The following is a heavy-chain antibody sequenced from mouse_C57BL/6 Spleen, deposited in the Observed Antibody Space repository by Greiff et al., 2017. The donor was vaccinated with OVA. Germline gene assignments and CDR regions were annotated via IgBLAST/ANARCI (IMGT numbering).Heavy chain of an antibody. CDR3: ARHGGGGYWYFDV. CDR1: GFSLTSYG. CDR2: IWSDGST. J-gene: IGHJ1*03. V-gene: IGHV2-6-2*01. Sequence: LVAPSQSLSITCTVSGFSLTSYGVHWVRQPPGKGLEWLVVIWSDGSTTYNSAFKSRLSISKDNSKSQVFLKMNSLQTDDTAMYYCARHGGGGYWYFDVWGTGTTVTVSS. D-gene: IGHD1-1*02.